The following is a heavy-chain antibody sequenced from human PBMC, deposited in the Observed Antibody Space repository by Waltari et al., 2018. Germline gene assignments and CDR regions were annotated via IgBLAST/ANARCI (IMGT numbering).Heavy chain of an antibody. V-gene: IGHV4-34*01. CDR3: ARSYNSGTFTWFDP. CDR1: GTSFSGYY. J-gene: IGHJ5*02. D-gene: IGHD1-20*01. Sequence: QMQLQQWGAGLLKPSETLSLTCAVYGTSFSGYYWSWIRQPPGKGLEWIGEINHSGSTNYNPSLKCRVTISVDTSKNQFSLKLSSVTAADTAVYYCARSYNSGTFTWFDPWGQGTLVTVSS. CDR2: INHSGST.